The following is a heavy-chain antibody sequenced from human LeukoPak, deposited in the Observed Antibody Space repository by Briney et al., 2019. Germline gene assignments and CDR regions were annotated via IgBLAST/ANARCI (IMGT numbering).Heavy chain of an antibody. V-gene: IGHV4-59*11. CDR1: GGAISNHY. CDR2: IYYSGST. Sequence: SETLSLTCTVSGGAISNHYWSWIRQPPGKGLEWIGYIYYSGSTNYNPSLKSRVTISVDTSKNQFSLKLSSVTAADTAVYYCARGSAITMVRGVIRRWFDPWGQGTLVTVSS. D-gene: IGHD3-10*01. CDR3: ARGSAITMVRGVIRRWFDP. J-gene: IGHJ5*02.